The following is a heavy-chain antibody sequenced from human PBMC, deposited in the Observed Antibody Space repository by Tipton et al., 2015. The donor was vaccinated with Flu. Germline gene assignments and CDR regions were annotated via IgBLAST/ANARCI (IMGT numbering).Heavy chain of an antibody. V-gene: IGHV4-61*02. Sequence: TLSLTCTVSGGSISSGSYYWSWIRQPAGKGLEWIGRIYTSGSTNYNPSLKSRVTISVDTSKNQFSLKLSSVTAADTAVYYCARDSGGNSRGWYYILDAFDIWGQGTMVTVSS. CDR1: GGSISSGSYY. D-gene: IGHD6-19*01. CDR3: ARDSGGNSRGWYYILDAFDI. CDR2: IYTSGST. J-gene: IGHJ3*02.